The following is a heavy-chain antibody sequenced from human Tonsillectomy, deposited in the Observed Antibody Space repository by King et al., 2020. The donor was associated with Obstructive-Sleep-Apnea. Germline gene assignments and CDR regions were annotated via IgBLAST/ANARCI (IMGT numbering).Heavy chain of an antibody. J-gene: IGHJ5*02. CDR2: ISYDGSNK. Sequence: VQLVESGGGVVQPGRSLRLSCAASGFTFNSYGMHWVRQAPGKGLEGLAVISYDGSNKNYADSLKGRFTISSGNSKNTLFLKMNSLRAEDTAMYYCAKNEASISAVSTDPIAWGQGTLVTVSS. CDR3: AKNEASISAVSTDPIA. V-gene: IGHV3-30*18. D-gene: IGHD6-6*01. CDR1: GFTFNSYG.